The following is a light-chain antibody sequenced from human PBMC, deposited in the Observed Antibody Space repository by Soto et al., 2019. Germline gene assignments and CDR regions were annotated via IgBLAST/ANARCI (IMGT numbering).Light chain of an antibody. CDR3: QKRVNGPT. CDR2: DVS. CDR1: QSVGSY. V-gene: IGKV3-11*01. Sequence: EIVLTQSPATLSLSPGERATLSCRASQSVGSYLSWYQQKPGQAPRLLIFDVSKRASGIPARFSGSGSGTDFTLTSSSLEPEDFAVYYCQKRVNGPTFGGGTKVEIK. J-gene: IGKJ4*01.